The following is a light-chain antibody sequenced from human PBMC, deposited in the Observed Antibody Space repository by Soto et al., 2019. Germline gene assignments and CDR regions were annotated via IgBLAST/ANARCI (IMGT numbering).Light chain of an antibody. Sequence: EMVLTQSPGTLSVSPGERATLSCRASQSVSSNLAWYQQKPGQAPRLLIYDASNRATGLPARFSGSGSGTDFTLTISSLEPEDFAVYYCQQYGSSLTFGGGSKVDIK. J-gene: IGKJ4*01. CDR1: QSVSSN. V-gene: IGKV3-20*01. CDR2: DAS. CDR3: QQYGSSLT.